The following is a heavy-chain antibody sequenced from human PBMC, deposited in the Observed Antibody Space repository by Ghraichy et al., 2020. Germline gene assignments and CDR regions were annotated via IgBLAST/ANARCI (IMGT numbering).Heavy chain of an antibody. D-gene: IGHD6-19*01. J-gene: IGHJ4*02. V-gene: IGHV3-15*07. CDR2: IKSKTDGGTT. Sequence: GGSLRLSCAASGFTFSNAWMNWVRQAPGKGLEWVGRIKSKTDGGTTDYAAPVKGRFTISRDDSKNTLYLQMNSLKTEDTAVYYCTVGKYSSGWTPSYYFDYWGQGTLVTVSS. CDR1: GFTFSNAW. CDR3: TVGKYSSGWTPSYYFDY.